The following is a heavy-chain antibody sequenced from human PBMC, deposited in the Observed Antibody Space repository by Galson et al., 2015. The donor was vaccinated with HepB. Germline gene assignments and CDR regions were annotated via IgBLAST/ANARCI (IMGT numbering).Heavy chain of an antibody. CDR2: INTDGRNT. CDR1: GFTLGSFW. J-gene: IGHJ3*01. CDR3: ARQGVRGARTIGFDV. V-gene: IGHV3-74*01. D-gene: IGHD1-26*01. Sequence: SLRLSCAASGFTLGSFWMHWVRQDPRKGLLRVSRINTDGRNTTYADSVKGRFTISRDNAKNTLYLQMDSLRAEDTSAYYCARQGVRGARTIGFDVWGQATMVTVSS.